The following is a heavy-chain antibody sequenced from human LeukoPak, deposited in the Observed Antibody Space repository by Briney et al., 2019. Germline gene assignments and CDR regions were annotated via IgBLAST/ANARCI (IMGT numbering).Heavy chain of an antibody. D-gene: IGHD3-16*01. J-gene: IGHJ4*02. Sequence: GGSLRLSCAASGFTFSRYAMNWVRQAPGKGLEWVSAISGNGDITYYTASVKGRFTISRDNSKNTLYLQMNSLRAEDTAVYYCAKVTGGDMITYGGLDYWGQGTLVTVSS. CDR2: ISGNGDIT. V-gene: IGHV3-23*01. CDR1: GFTFSRYA. CDR3: AKVTGGDMITYGGLDY.